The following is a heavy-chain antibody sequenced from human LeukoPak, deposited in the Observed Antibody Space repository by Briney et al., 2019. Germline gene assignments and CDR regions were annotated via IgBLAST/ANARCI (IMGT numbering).Heavy chain of an antibody. CDR3: ARTIAAQAQTYYYYMDV. J-gene: IGHJ6*03. V-gene: IGHV1-69*05. CDR1: GGTFSSYA. D-gene: IGHD6-13*01. Sequence: GASVKVSCKASGGTFSSYAISWVRQAPGQGLEWMGGIIPIFGTANYAQKFQGRVTITTDESTSTAYMELSSLRSEDTAVYYCARTIAAQAQTYYYYMDVWGKGTTVTVSS. CDR2: IIPIFGTA.